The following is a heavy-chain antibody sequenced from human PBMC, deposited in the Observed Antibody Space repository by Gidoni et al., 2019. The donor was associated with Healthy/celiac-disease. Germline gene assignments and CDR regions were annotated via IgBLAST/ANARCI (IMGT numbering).Heavy chain of an antibody. CDR2: ISYDGSNK. CDR3: ARAEAVAGVDY. D-gene: IGHD6-19*01. CDR1: GFTFSSYA. V-gene: IGHV3-30-3*01. Sequence: QVQLVESGGGVVQPGRSLRLSCAASGFTFSSYAMHWVRQAPGKGLEWVSVISYDGSNKYYADSVKGRFTISRDNSKNTLYLQMNSLRAEDTAVYYCARAEAVAGVDYWGQGTLVTVSS. J-gene: IGHJ4*02.